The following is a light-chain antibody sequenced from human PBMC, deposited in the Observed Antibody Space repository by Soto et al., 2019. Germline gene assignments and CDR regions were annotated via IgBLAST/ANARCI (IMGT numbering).Light chain of an antibody. CDR3: AAWDDSRSGVV. J-gene: IGLJ2*01. CDR2: RNS. Sequence: QSVLTQPPSASGTPGQRVTISCSGSSSNIGSNYVYWYQQLPGTVPQLLIYRNSERPSGVPDRFSGSKSGTAASLAISGLRSEDEAEYDCAAWDDSRSGVVFGGGTKLTVL. CDR1: SSNIGSNY. V-gene: IGLV1-47*01.